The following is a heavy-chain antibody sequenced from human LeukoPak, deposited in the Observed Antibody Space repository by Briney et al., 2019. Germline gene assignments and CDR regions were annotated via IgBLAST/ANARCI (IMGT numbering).Heavy chain of an antibody. CDR2: ISGNGGST. J-gene: IGHJ6*02. CDR3: AKGEDQDWNYHYYYYGMDV. V-gene: IGHV3-23*01. D-gene: IGHD1-7*01. Sequence: GESLRLSCAASGFTFNNYALSWVRQAPGKGLEWVSSISGNGGSTYYADSVKGRFTISRDNSKNTLYLQINSLRAEDTAVYYCAKGEDQDWNYHYYYYGMDVWGQGTTVTVSS. CDR1: GFTFNNYA.